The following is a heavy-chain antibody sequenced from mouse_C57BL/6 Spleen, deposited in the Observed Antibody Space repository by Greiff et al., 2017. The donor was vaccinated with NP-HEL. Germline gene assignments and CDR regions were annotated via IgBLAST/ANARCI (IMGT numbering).Heavy chain of an antibody. J-gene: IGHJ1*03. CDR3: AREDSPRYFDV. Sequence: EVKVVESGGGLVKPGGSLKLSCAASGFTFSSYAMSWVRQTPEKRLEWVATISDGGSYTYYPDNVKGRFTISRDNAKNNLYLQMSHLKSEDTAMYYCAREDSPRYFDVWGTGTTVTVSS. CDR2: ISDGGSYT. D-gene: IGHD6-1*01. V-gene: IGHV5-4*01. CDR1: GFTFSSYA.